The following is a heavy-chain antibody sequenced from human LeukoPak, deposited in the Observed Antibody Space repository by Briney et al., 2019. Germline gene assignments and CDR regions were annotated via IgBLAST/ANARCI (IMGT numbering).Heavy chain of an antibody. CDR1: GESTGGERPH. CDR3: AREGYCSSTSCYGVGNWFDP. Sequence: SETLSLTCTVYGESTGGERPHWGWIRQPPGKGLEWIASISESGTTYYNPSLKSRVTISVDTSKNQFSLRLSSVTAADTAVYYCAREGYCSSTSCYGVGNWFDPWGQGTLVTVSS. V-gene: IGHV4-39*07. J-gene: IGHJ5*02. CDR2: ISESGTT. D-gene: IGHD2-2*01.